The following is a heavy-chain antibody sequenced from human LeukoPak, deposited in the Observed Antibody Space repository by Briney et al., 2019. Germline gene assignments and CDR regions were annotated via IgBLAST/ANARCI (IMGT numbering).Heavy chain of an antibody. Sequence: GGSLRLSCAASGFTFSSYSMNWVRQAPGKGLEWVSSISSSSRHIYYADSVKGRFTISRDNAKNSLYLQMNSLRAEDTAMYYCARDLTSTSWEGFDPWGQGTLVTVSS. J-gene: IGHJ5*02. CDR3: ARDLTSTSWEGFDP. CDR1: GFTFSSYS. CDR2: ISSSSRHI. D-gene: IGHD2-2*01. V-gene: IGHV3-21*01.